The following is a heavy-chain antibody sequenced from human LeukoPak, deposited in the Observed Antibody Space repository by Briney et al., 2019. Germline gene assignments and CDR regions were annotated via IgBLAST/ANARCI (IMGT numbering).Heavy chain of an antibody. D-gene: IGHD2-2*01. CDR2: IQYDGSNK. J-gene: IGHJ4*02. CDR3: AKDRAGYCSSTSCLGNY. CDR1: GFTFSSYG. Sequence: GGSLRLSCAASGFTFSSYGMHWVRQAPGKGLEWVAFIQYDGSNKYYADSVKGRFTISRDNSKNTLYLQMNTLRAEDTALYYCAKDRAGYCSSTSCLGNYWGQGTLVTVSS. V-gene: IGHV3-30*02.